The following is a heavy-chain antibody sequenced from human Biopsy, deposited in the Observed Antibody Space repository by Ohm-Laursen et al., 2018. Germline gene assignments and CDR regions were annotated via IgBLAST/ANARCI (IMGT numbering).Heavy chain of an antibody. V-gene: IGHV4-39*01. CDR1: GGPFGINSHY. D-gene: IGHD1-26*01. CDR3: SKRDLSGTSPV. CDR2: IYYGGTT. Sequence: SQTLSLTCTVSGGPFGINSHYWIWIRQPPGKGLEWIASIYYGGTTHYNASLQGRVTISVDQPKNQFSLRPTSVTAADTAVYYCSKRDLSGTSPVWGQGTTVTVSS. J-gene: IGHJ6*02.